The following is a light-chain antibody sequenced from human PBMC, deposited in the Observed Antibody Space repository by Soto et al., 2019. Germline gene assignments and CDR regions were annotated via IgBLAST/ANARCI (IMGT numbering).Light chain of an antibody. CDR2: DAS. CDR3: QQYGSSLT. CDR1: QSVNIN. J-gene: IGKJ4*01. Sequence: EIVMTQSPATLSVSPGDRATLPCRASQSVNINLAWYQQKPGQAPRILIYDASNRATGIPARFSGSGSGTDFTLTISSLEPEDFAVYYCQQYGSSLTFGGGTKV. V-gene: IGKV3D-15*01.